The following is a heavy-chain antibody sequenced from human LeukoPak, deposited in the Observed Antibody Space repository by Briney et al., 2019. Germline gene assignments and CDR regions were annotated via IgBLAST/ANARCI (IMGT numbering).Heavy chain of an antibody. D-gene: IGHD5-24*01. Sequence: SETLSLTCTVSGGSISSYYWSWIRQPPGKGLEWIGYIYYSGSTNYNPSLKSRVTISVDTSKNQFSLKLSSVTAADTAVYYCARGWVGYNYPLFDYWGQGTLVTVSS. V-gene: IGHV4-59*08. CDR1: GGSISSYY. CDR2: IYYSGST. J-gene: IGHJ4*02. CDR3: ARGWVGYNYPLFDY.